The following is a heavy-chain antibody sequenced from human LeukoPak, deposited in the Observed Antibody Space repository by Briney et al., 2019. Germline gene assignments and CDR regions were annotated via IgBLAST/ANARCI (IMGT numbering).Heavy chain of an antibody. Sequence: PGGSLRLSCAASGLTFSSYSMNWVRQAPGKGLEWVSSISSSSSYIYYADSVKGRFTISRDNAKNSLYLQMNSLRAEDTAVYYCARRHYYDTSGLDYWGQGTLVTVSS. V-gene: IGHV3-21*01. CDR3: ARRHYYDTSGLDY. J-gene: IGHJ4*02. CDR1: GLTFSSYS. D-gene: IGHD3-22*01. CDR2: ISSSSSYI.